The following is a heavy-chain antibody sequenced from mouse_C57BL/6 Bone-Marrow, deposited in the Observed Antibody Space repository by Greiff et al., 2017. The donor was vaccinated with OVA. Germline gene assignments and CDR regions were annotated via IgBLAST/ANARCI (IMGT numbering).Heavy chain of an antibody. CDR3: ARRRYYGSSYWFAY. D-gene: IGHD1-1*01. CDR2: INPNNGGT. Sequence: VQLQQSGPELVKPGASVKIPCKASGYTFTDYNMDWVKQSHGKSLEWIGDINPNNGGTIYNQKFKGKATLTVDKSSSTAYMELRSLTSEDTAVYYCARRRYYGSSYWFAYWGQGTLVTVSA. V-gene: IGHV1-18*01. CDR1: GYTFTDYN. J-gene: IGHJ3*01.